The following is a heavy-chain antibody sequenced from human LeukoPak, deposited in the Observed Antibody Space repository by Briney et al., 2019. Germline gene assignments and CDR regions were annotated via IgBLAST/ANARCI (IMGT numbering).Heavy chain of an antibody. CDR1: GGSISSGSYY. CDR2: IYTSGST. D-gene: IGHD3-22*01. CDR3: ARDDCYYDSSAFDI. Sequence: PSQTLSLTCTVSGGSISSGSYYWSWIRQPAGKGLEWIGRIYTSGSTNYNPSLKSRVTISVDTSKNQFSLKLSSVTAADTAVYYCARDDCYYDSSAFDIWGQGTMVTVSS. V-gene: IGHV4-61*02. J-gene: IGHJ3*02.